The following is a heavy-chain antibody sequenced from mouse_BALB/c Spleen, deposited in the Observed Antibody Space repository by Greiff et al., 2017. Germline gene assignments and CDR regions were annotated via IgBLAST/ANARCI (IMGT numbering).Heavy chain of an antibody. Sequence: VHLVESGPGLVAPSQSLSITFTVPGFSLTGYGVKWGRQPPGKGLEGVGMRWGDGSTDYNSALKSRLSISKDNSKSQVFLKMNSLQTDDTARYYCARDPSYYGNYRYFDVWGAGTTVTVSS. CDR3: ARDPSYYGNYRYFDV. CDR2: RWGDGST. V-gene: IGHV2-6-7*01. D-gene: IGHD2-1*01. J-gene: IGHJ1*01. CDR1: GFSLTGYG.